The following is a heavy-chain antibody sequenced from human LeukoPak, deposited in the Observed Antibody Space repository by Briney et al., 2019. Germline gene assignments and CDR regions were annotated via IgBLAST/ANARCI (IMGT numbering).Heavy chain of an antibody. CDR1: GFTFSAFW. D-gene: IGHD4-17*01. CDR3: TFSSYGDHVGVDAFDI. V-gene: IGHV3-74*03. Sequence: GGSLRLSCAASGFTFSAFWMQWVRQVPGKGLVWVSRINGDGSRTEYADSVKGRFTISRDNAKNTLYLQMTSLRAEDTAVYYCTFSSYGDHVGVDAFDIWGQGTIVTVSS. CDR2: INGDGSRT. J-gene: IGHJ3*02.